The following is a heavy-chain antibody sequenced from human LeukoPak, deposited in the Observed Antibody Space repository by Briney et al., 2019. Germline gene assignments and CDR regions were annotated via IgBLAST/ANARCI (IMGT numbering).Heavy chain of an antibody. J-gene: IGHJ4*02. CDR1: GGSISSYY. Sequence: SETLSLTWTVSGGSISSYYWSWIRQPPEKGLEWIGYIYYSGSTNYNPSLKSRVTISVDTSMNQFSLKLSSVTAADTAVYYCARGMTGYKGYYFDYWGQGTLVTVSS. D-gene: IGHD3-9*01. V-gene: IGHV4-59*01. CDR2: IYYSGST. CDR3: ARGMTGYKGYYFDY.